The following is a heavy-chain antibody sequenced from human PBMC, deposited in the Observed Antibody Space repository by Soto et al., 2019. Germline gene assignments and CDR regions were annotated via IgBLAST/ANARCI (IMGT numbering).Heavy chain of an antibody. CDR3: ARRIPCITGTTSCYYYYGMDV. V-gene: IGHV4-34*01. D-gene: IGHD1-7*01. J-gene: IGHJ6*02. CDR1: GGSFSGYY. CDR2: INHSGST. Sequence: PSETPSLTCAVYGGSFSGYYWSWIRQPPGKGLEWIGEINHSGSTNYNPSLKSRVTISVDTSKNQFSLKLSSVTAADTAVYYCARRIPCITGTTSCYYYYGMDVWGQGTTVTVSS.